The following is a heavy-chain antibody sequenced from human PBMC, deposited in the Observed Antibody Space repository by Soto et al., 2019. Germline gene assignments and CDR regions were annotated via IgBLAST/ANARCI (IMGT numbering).Heavy chain of an antibody. CDR2: SYHGGTT. Sequence: QLQLQESGSGLVKPSQTLSLTCTVSAGSINTAASSWAWVRQPPGEGLDFIGYSYHGGTTFLNPSLRSRPIISVDRSKNQYSLKLGSVTAADTAVYYCAAYYRSPLAVYWGQGTLVTVSS. V-gene: IGHV4-30-2*01. CDR3: AAYYRSPLAVY. J-gene: IGHJ4*02. CDR1: AGSINTAASS. D-gene: IGHD3-10*01.